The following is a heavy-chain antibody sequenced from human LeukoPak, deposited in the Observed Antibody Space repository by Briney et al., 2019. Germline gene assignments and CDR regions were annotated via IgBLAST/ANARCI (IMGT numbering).Heavy chain of an antibody. D-gene: IGHD3-9*01. V-gene: IGHV1-69*04. CDR2: IIPILGIA. CDR1: GGTFSSYA. CDR3: ARRLYDILTGSGNWFDP. J-gene: IGHJ5*02. Sequence: GAPVKVSCKASGGTFSSYAISWVRQAPGQGLEWMGRIIPILGIANYAQKFQGRVTITADKSTSTAYMELSSLRSEDTAVYYCARRLYDILTGSGNWFDPWGQGTLVTVSS.